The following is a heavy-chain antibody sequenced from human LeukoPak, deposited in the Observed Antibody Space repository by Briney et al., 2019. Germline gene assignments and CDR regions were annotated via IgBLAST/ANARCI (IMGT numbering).Heavy chain of an antibody. CDR2: IHHGGNR. Sequence: SETLSLTCGVSGSSITSDYYWDWIRQSPEKGLEWIGTIHHGGNRFYNPSLLTRLTMSVDTSNNHFSLRLHSVTAADTAMYYCATRFYNSSRLNAFDIWGRETMVIVSS. CDR3: ATRFYNSSRLNAFDI. J-gene: IGHJ3*02. CDR1: GSSITSDYY. V-gene: IGHV4-38-2*01. D-gene: IGHD5-24*01.